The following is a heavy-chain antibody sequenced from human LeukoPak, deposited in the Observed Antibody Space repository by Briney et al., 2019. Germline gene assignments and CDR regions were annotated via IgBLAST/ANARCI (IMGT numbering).Heavy chain of an antibody. J-gene: IGHJ4*02. CDR3: ARDCDRSGYYCY. D-gene: IGHD3-22*01. CDR2: ISAYNGNP. CDR1: GYSFTYYG. V-gene: IGHV1-18*01. Sequence: ASVKVSCKASGYSFTYYGISWVRQAPGQGLEWMGWISAYNGNPNYAQKLQGRVTMTTDTSTSTAYMELRSLRSDDTAVYYCARDCDRSGYYCYWGQGTLVTVSS.